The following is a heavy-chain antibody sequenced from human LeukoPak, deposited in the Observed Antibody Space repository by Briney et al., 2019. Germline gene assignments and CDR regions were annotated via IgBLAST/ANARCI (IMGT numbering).Heavy chain of an antibody. Sequence: PGGSLRLSCAASGFTFSSYGMHWVRQAPGKGLEWVAFIRYDGSNKYYADSVKGRFTISRDNSKNTLYLQMNSLRAEDTAVYYCAKAGGYCGADCYSAYWGQGTLVTVSS. CDR1: GFTFSSYG. CDR3: AKAGGYCGADCYSAY. V-gene: IGHV3-30*02. D-gene: IGHD2-21*02. CDR2: IRYDGSNK. J-gene: IGHJ4*02.